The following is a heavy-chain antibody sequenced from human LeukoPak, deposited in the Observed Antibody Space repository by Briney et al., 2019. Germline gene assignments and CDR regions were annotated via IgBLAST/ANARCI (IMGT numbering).Heavy chain of an antibody. Sequence: AGSLRLSCAASGFTFSTYWTHWVRQAPGKGLVWVSRINPDGSSTSYADSVKGRFTISRDNAKNTLYLQMNSLRAEDTGVFYCERGRYFTSATCYLDYWAQGPLVPVSS. CDR1: GFTFSTYW. CDR3: ERGRYFTSATCYLDY. D-gene: IGHD2-2*01. V-gene: IGHV3-74*01. J-gene: IGHJ4*02. CDR2: INPDGSST.